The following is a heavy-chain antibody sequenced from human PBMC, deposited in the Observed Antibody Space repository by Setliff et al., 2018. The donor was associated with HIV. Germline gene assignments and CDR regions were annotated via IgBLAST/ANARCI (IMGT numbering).Heavy chain of an antibody. CDR2: IHTSGNT. CDR1: GGSIRIYY. J-gene: IGHJ4*02. CDR3: AILRGYSYGYFFDN. D-gene: IGHD5-18*01. V-gene: IGHV4-4*07. Sequence: PSETLSLTCTVSGGSIRIYYWHWIRQPAGKGLDRIGRIHTSGNTNYNPSLKSRVTMSVDTSKNHFSLKLSSVTAADTAVYYCAILRGYSYGYFFDNWGQGMLVTVSS.